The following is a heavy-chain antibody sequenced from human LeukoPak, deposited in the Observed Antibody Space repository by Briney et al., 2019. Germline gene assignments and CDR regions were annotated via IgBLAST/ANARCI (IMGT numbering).Heavy chain of an antibody. CDR2: IKSKTDGGTT. CDR3: TTSYYYGSGSYYDG. Sequence: GGSLRLSCAASGFTFSNAWMSWVRQAPGKGLEWVGRIKSKTDGGTTDYAAPVKGRFTISRDDSKNTLYLQMNSLKTEDTAVYYCTTSYYYGSGSYYDGWGQGTLVTVSS. V-gene: IGHV3-15*01. CDR1: GFTFSNAW. D-gene: IGHD3-10*01. J-gene: IGHJ4*02.